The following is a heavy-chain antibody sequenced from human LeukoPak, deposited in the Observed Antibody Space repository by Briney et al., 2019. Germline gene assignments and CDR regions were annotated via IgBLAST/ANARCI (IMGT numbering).Heavy chain of an antibody. CDR2: VNPDGSST. Sequence: GGSLRLSCAASGFTFSRYWMHWVRQVPGKGLVWVSRVNPDGSSTTYADSVKGRFTSSRDNAKNTLYLQMNRLRAEDTAVYYCARGGSYGDYWGQGILATVPS. V-gene: IGHV3-74*01. CDR3: ARGGSYGDY. CDR1: GFTFSRYW. D-gene: IGHD3-16*01. J-gene: IGHJ4*02.